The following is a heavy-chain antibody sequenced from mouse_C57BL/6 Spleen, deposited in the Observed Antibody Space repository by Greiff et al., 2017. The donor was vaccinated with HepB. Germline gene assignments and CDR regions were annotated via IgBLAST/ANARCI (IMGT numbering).Heavy chain of an antibody. CDR3: ARGFSVDYGSSSYWYFDV. CDR1: GYTFTSYW. CDR2: IHPNSGST. V-gene: IGHV1-64*01. D-gene: IGHD1-1*01. J-gene: IGHJ1*03. Sequence: QVQLKQSGAELVKPGASVKLSCKASGYTFTSYWMHWVKQRPGQGLEWIGMIHPNSGSTNYNEKFKSKATLTVDKSSSTAYMQLSSLTSEDSAVYYCARGFSVDYGSSSYWYFDVWGTGTTVTVSS.